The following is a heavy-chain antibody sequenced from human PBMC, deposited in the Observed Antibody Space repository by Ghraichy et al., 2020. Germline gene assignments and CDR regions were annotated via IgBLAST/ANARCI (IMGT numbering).Heavy chain of an antibody. V-gene: IGHV3-48*01. D-gene: IGHD1-26*01. CDR3: ARGAKVGATLGDY. J-gene: IGHJ4*02. Sequence: GGSLRLSCAASGFTFSSYSMNWVRQAPGKGLEWVSYISSSSSTIYYADSVKGRFTISRDNAKNSLYLQMNSLRAEDTAVYYCARGAKVGATLGDYWGQGTLVTVSS. CDR2: ISSSSSTI. CDR1: GFTFSSYS.